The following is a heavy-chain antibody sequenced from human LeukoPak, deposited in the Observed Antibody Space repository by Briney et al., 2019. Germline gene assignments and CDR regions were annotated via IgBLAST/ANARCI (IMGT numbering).Heavy chain of an antibody. CDR2: ISGNGVST. V-gene: IGHV3-23*01. CDR1: GFTFSTYA. Sequence: GGSLRLSCAASGFTFSTYAMSWVRQAPGKGLEWVSTISGNGVSTYYANSVKGRFTISRDNSKNTLWLQMNGLRAEDTALYYCAKPQYDSSWYYFDHWGQGTLVTVSS. CDR3: AKPQYDSSWYYFDH. J-gene: IGHJ4*02. D-gene: IGHD6-13*01.